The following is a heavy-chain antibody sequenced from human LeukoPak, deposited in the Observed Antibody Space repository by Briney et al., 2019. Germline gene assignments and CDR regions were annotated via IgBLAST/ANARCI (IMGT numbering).Heavy chain of an antibody. CDR2: IKNDGAVK. CDR1: GFIFSYHW. J-gene: IGHJ4*02. Sequence: GGSLRLSCAASGFIFSYHWMTWVRQAPGKGLEWVANIKNDGAVKNYVDSVKGRFTISRVNAKNSLYLQMNSLRAEDTAVYYCAKDSYSKGDFWGQGVLVTVSS. D-gene: IGHD6-13*01. CDR3: AKDSYSKGDF. V-gene: IGHV3-7*01.